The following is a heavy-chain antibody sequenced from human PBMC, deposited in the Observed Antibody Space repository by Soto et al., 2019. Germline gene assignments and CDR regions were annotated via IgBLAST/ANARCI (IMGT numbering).Heavy chain of an antibody. CDR1: GFTFSSYG. V-gene: IGHV3-33*01. J-gene: IGHJ6*02. Sequence: GGSLRLSCAASGFTFSSYGMPWVRQAPGKGLEWVAVIWYDGSNKYYADSVKGRFTISRDNSKNTLYLQMNSLRAEDTAVYYCARGSYSGNGLGPLSTPRYGMDVWGQGTTVTVSS. D-gene: IGHD5-12*01. CDR3: ARGSYSGNGLGPLSTPRYGMDV. CDR2: IWYDGSNK.